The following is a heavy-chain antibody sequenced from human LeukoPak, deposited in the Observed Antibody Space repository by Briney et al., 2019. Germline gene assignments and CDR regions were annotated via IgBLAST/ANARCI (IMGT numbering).Heavy chain of an antibody. CDR2: IRNKANSHTT. J-gene: IGHJ4*02. Sequence: PGGSLRLSCAASGFTVSTNCMTWVRQAPGKGLEWVGRIRNKANSHTTEYAASVKDRFTISRDDSKNSLYLQMNSLKTEDTAVYYCVTVSSFDYWGQGSLVTVSS. V-gene: IGHV3-72*01. CDR1: GFTVSTNC. CDR3: VTVSSFDY.